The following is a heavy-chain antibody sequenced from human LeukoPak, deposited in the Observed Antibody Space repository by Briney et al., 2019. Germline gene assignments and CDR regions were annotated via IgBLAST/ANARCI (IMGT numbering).Heavy chain of an antibody. V-gene: IGHV3-30*02. J-gene: IGHJ3*02. D-gene: IGHD2-21*02. CDR3: ANRFCGGDCSLRAALLI. CDR2: MEYTGSNE. Sequence: GGSLRLSCAASGFSFSRSGMHWVRQAPGKGLEWVAYMEYTGSNEWYADSVKGRFSISRDNSKNTLYLQMNSLRYEDTALYFCANRFCGGDCSLRAALLIWGQRPVVTLFS. CDR1: GFSFSRSG.